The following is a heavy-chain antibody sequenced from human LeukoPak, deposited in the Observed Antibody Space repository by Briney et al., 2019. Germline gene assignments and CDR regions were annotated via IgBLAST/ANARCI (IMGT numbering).Heavy chain of an antibody. J-gene: IGHJ6*03. D-gene: IGHD3-16*02. CDR3: AREYDYVWGSYRYPGRGSYYYYMDV. Sequence: PSETLPLTCAVYGGSFSGYYWSWIRQPPGKGLEWIGEINHSGSTNYNPSLKSRVTISVDTSKNQFSLKLSSVTAADTAVYYCAREYDYVWGSYRYPGRGSYYYYMDVRGKGTTVTVSS. CDR2: INHSGST. CDR1: GGSFSGYY. V-gene: IGHV4-34*01.